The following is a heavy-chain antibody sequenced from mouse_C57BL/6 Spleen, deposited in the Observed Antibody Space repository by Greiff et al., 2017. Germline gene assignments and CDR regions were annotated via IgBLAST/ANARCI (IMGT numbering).Heavy chain of an antibody. V-gene: IGHV5-16*01. CDR3: ARLWGYFDY. Sequence: EVQRVESEGGLVQPGSSMKLSCTASGFTFSDYYMAWVRQVPEKGLEWVANINYDGSSTYYLDSLKSRFIISRDNAKNILYLQMSSLKSEDTATYYCARLWGYFDYWGQGTTLTVSS. CDR2: INYDGSST. CDR1: GFTFSDYY. J-gene: IGHJ2*01. D-gene: IGHD4-1*01.